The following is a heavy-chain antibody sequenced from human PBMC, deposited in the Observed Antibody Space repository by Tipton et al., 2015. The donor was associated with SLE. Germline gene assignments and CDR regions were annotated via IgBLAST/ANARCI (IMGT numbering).Heavy chain of an antibody. J-gene: IGHJ4*02. V-gene: IGHV5-51*01. CDR2: IYPGDSET. CDR1: GDSFTSYW. CDR3: ATRGHSSGDPN. Sequence: QLVQSGPEVKKSGESLKISCKGSGDSFTSYWISWVRQMPGKGLEWMGIIYPGDSETRYSPSFQGQVTISADKSITTAYLQWSSLEASDTAMYFCATRGHSSGDPNWGQRTLVTVSS. D-gene: IGHD2-15*01.